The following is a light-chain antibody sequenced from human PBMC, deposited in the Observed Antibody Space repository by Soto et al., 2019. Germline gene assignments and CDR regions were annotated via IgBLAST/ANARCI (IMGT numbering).Light chain of an antibody. Sequence: QSVLTQPPSASGTPEQRVTISCSGSSSNIGSNTVNWYQQVPGTAPTLLIYSTDQRPSGVPDRFSASRSGTSASLAISGLRSEDESDYYCAAWDDSLHGWVFGGGTKLTVL. V-gene: IGLV1-44*01. J-gene: IGLJ3*02. CDR3: AAWDDSLHGWV. CDR2: STD. CDR1: SSNIGSNT.